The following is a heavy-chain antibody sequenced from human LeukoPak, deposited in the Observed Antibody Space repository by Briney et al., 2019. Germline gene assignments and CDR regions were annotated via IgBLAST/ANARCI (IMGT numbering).Heavy chain of an antibody. Sequence: GASVNASCKASGSTFTGYYMHWVRQAPGHGLEWMGWINRNSGSTNYAQKVQGRVTMTRDTSISTPYMELSRLRSDDTAVYYCARRAPFGVANVDDYWGQGTLVTVSS. CDR2: INRNSGST. V-gene: IGHV1-2*02. CDR3: ARRAPFGVANVDDY. J-gene: IGHJ4*02. CDR1: GSTFTGYY. D-gene: IGHD3-3*01.